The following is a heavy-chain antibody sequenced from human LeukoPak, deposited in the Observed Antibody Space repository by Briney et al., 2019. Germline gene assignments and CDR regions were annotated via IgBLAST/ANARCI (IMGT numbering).Heavy chain of an antibody. D-gene: IGHD3-10*01. V-gene: IGHV3-30*02. CDR1: GFTVSSNY. J-gene: IGHJ4*02. Sequence: GGSLRLSCAASGFTVSSNYMSWVRQAPGKGLEWVAFIRYDGSNKYYADSVKGRFTISRDNSKNTLYLQMNSLRAEDTAVYYCAKDYYGSGSHHTSFDYWGQGTLVTVSS. CDR3: AKDYYGSGSHHTSFDY. CDR2: IRYDGSNK.